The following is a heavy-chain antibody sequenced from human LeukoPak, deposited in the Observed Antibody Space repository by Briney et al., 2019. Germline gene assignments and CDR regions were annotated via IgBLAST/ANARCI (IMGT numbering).Heavy chain of an antibody. V-gene: IGHV3-30*18. CDR1: GFTFSSYG. J-gene: IGHJ5*02. D-gene: IGHD1-26*01. CDR3: AKKYSTGLDP. Sequence: PGGSLRLSCAASGFTFSSYGMHWVRQAPGKGLEWVAVISYDGSNKYYADSVKGRFTISRDNSKNTLYLQMSSLRAEDTAVYYCAKKYSTGLDPWGQGTLVTVSS. CDR2: ISYDGSNK.